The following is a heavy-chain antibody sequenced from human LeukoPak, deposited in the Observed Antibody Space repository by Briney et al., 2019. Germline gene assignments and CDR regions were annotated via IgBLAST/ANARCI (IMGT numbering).Heavy chain of an antibody. D-gene: IGHD4-17*01. J-gene: IGHJ5*02. Sequence: SETLSLTCAVYGGSFSGYYWSWVRQPPGKGLEWIGEINHSGSTNYNPSLKSRVTISVDTSKNQFSLKLSSVTAADTAVYYCARGKLDYGDYGVDWFDPWGQGTLVTVSS. CDR3: ARGKLDYGDYGVDWFDP. CDR2: INHSGST. V-gene: IGHV4-34*01. CDR1: GGSFSGYY.